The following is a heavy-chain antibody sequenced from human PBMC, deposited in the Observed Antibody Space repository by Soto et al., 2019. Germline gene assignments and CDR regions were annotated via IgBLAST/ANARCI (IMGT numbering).Heavy chain of an antibody. CDR3: ASIVSSAHGEFSD. V-gene: IGHV4-31*03. D-gene: IGHD3-10*01. CDR1: GGSISSGGYY. CDR2: IYYSGST. J-gene: IGHJ4*02. Sequence: QVQLQESGPGLVKPSQTLFLTCTVSGGSISSGGYYWSWIRQHPGKGLEWIGYIYYSGSTYYNPSLKSRVTISVDTSKNQFSLKLSSVTAADTAVYYCASIVSSAHGEFSDWGQGTLVTVSS.